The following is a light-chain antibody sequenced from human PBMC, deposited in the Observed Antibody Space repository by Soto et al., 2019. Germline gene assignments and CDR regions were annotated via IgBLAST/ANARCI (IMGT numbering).Light chain of an antibody. V-gene: IGLV6-57*01. Sequence: NFMLTQPHSVSESPGKTVTISCTRSSGSIASNYVQWYQQRPGSSPTTVIYEDNQRPSGVPDRFSGSIDSSSNSASLTISGLETEDEADYYCQSYDATNQVFGGGIKVTVL. CDR3: QSYDATNQV. CDR2: EDN. CDR1: SGSIASNY. J-gene: IGLJ3*02.